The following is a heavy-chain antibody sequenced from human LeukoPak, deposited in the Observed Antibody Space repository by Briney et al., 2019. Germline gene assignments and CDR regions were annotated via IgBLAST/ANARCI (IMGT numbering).Heavy chain of an antibody. V-gene: IGHV1-2*02. J-gene: IGHJ4*02. D-gene: IGHD4-17*01. CDR2: INPNSGGT. CDR3: ARVPDYGDVLGY. Sequence: ASVKVSCKASGYTFTGYYMHWVRQAPGQGLEWMGWINPNSGGTNYAQKFQGRVTMTRDTSISTAYMELSRLRSNETAVYYCARVPDYGDVLGYWGQGTLVTVSS. CDR1: GYTFTGYY.